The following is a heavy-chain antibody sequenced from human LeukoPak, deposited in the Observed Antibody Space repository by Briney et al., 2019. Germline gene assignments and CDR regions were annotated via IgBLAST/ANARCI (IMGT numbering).Heavy chain of an antibody. V-gene: IGHV4-39*01. CDR3: GRAASDYDILTGCIPAPFDY. J-gene: IGHJ4*02. CDR1: GGSISSSSYY. D-gene: IGHD3-9*01. CDR2: IYYSGST. Sequence: PSETLSLTCTVSGGSISSSSYYWGWIRQPPGKGLEWIGSIYYSGSTYYNPSLKSRVTISVDTSKNQFSLKLSSVTAADTAVYYCGRAASDYDILTGCIPAPFDYWGQGTLLTVSS.